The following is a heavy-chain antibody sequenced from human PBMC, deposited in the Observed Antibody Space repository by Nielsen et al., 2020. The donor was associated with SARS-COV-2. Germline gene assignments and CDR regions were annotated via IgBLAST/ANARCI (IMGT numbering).Heavy chain of an antibody. CDR1: GFTFSDYY. CDR3: ARDGGLLWFGELNY. J-gene: IGHJ4*02. V-gene: IGHV3-11*01. D-gene: IGHD3-10*01. Sequence: GESLKISCAASGFTFSDYYMSWIRQAPGKGLEWVSYISSSGSTIYYADSVKGRFTISRDNAKNSLYLQMNSLRAEDTAVYYCARDGGLLWFGELNYWGQVTLVTVSS. CDR2: ISSSGSTI.